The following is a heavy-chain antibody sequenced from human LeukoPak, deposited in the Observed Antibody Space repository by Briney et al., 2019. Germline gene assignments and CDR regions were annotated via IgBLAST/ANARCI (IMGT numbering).Heavy chain of an antibody. CDR3: ARGGVVVTALRFDY. D-gene: IGHD2-21*02. CDR2: IYHTGST. J-gene: IGHJ4*02. V-gene: IGHV4-31*02. Sequence: SETLSLTCIVSGDSIATGGYYWGWIRQFPGKGLEWLGYIYHTGSTIYNPSLKSRLSMSVDSSKSQFSLHLNSVTAADTAVYFCARGGVVVTALRFDYWGQGALVTVSS. CDR1: GDSIATGGYY.